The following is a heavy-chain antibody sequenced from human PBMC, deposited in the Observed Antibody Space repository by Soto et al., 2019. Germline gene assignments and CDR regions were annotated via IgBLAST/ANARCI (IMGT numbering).Heavy chain of an antibody. CDR1: GYTFTSYA. Sequence: QVQLVQSGAEEKKPGASVKVSCKASGYTFTSYAMHWVRQAPGQRREWMGWINAGNGNTKYSQKFQGRVTITRDTAASTAYMELSSLRSEDTAVYYCERSIVVVTALDYWGQGTLVTVSS. V-gene: IGHV1-3*05. D-gene: IGHD2-21*02. CDR2: INAGNGNT. J-gene: IGHJ4*02. CDR3: ERSIVVVTALDY.